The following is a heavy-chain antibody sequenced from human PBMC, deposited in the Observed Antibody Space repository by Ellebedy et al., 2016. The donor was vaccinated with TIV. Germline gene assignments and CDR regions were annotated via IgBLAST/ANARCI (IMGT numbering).Heavy chain of an antibody. J-gene: IGHJ4*02. CDR2: IYYSGST. CDR1: GGSISSSSYY. CDR3: AGDSYYFDY. V-gene: IGHV4-39*07. Sequence: MPSETLSLTCTVSGGSISSSSYYWGWIRQPPGKGLEWIGSIYYSGSTYYNPSLNSRVTISVDTSKNQFSLKLSSVTAADTAVYYCAGDSYYFDYWGQGTLVTVSS.